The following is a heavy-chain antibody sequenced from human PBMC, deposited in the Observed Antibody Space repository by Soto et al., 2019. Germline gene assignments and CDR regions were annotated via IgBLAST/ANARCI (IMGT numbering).Heavy chain of an antibody. J-gene: IGHJ4*02. CDR1: GFTFSNYA. CDR2: ISYDGDNE. V-gene: IGHV3-30*18. CDR3: AKDGGYSAYDPSDY. Sequence: PGGSLRLSCAASGFTFSNYAMHWVRQAPGKGLEWLAIISYDGDNEYYADSVRGRFTISRDNSKNTLYLQTNNLRHEDTAVYYCAKDGGYSAYDPSDYWGQGTLVTVSS. D-gene: IGHD5-12*01.